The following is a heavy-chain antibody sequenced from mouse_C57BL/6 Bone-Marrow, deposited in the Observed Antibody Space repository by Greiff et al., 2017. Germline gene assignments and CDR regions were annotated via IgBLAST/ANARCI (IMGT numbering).Heavy chain of an antibody. CDR1: CYTFTSYW. J-gene: IGHJ3*01. D-gene: IGHD2-3*01. CDR3: RRGYYRAWCAY. V-gene: IGHV1-5*01. Sequence: VQLQQSGTVLARPGASVKMSCKTSCYTFTSYWLPWVQQRPGQGLEWIGAIYPGNSDTSYNQKFKGKAKLTAVPSDSTAYREISSKTKEEYEVDRCRRGYYRAWCAYWGQGTLVTVSA. CDR2: IYPGNSDT.